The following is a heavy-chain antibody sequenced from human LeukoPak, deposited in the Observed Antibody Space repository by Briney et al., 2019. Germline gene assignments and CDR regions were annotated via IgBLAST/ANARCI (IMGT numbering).Heavy chain of an antibody. D-gene: IGHD6-13*01. J-gene: IGHJ4*02. Sequence: GESLKISCKGSGYSFTNYWIGWVRQMPGKGLEWMGIISPDGSDTRYSPSFQGQVTISADRSITTAYLQWSSLKASDTAMYYCARLTSSWSFDYWGQGTLVTVSS. CDR2: ISPDGSDT. CDR3: ARLTSSWSFDY. V-gene: IGHV5-51*01. CDR1: GYSFTNYW.